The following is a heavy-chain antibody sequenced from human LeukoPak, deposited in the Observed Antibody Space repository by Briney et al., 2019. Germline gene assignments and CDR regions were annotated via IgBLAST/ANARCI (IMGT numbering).Heavy chain of an antibody. V-gene: IGHV3-20*04. CDR1: GFIFDDYG. CDR2: INWNGGST. D-gene: IGHD1-1*01. CDR3: ARSSHNNYWYSDY. J-gene: IGHJ4*02. Sequence: RSGGSLRLSCAASGFIFDDYGMSWVRQAPGKGLEWVSGINWNGGSTGYADSVKGRFTISRDNAKNSLYLQMNSLRAEDTALYYCARSSHNNYWYSDYWGQGTLVTVSS.